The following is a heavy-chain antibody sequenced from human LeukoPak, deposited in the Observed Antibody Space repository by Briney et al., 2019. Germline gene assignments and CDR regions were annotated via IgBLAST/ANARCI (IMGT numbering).Heavy chain of an antibody. J-gene: IGHJ4*02. Sequence: GRSLRLSCAASGFTFDDYAMHWVRQAPGKGLEWVSGISWNSGSIGYADSVKGRFTISRDNAKNSLYLQMNSLRAEDTALYYCAKESYGSGGLDYWGQGTLVTVSS. CDR2: ISWNSGSI. D-gene: IGHD3-10*01. CDR1: GFTFDDYA. CDR3: AKESYGSGGLDY. V-gene: IGHV3-9*01.